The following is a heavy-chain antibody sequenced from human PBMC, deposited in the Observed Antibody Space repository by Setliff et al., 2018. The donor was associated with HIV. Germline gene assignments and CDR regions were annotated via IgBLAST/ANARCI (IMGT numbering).Heavy chain of an antibody. D-gene: IGHD3-10*01. CDR1: GYSFTSYW. CDR3: ASQIMVRGVSLYGMDV. V-gene: IGHV5-51*01. CDR2: IYPGDSDT. Sequence: GESLKISCKGSGYSFTSYWIGWVRQMPGKGLEWMGIIYPGDSDTRYSPSFQGQVTISADKSISTAYLQWSSLKASDTAMYCCASQIMVRGVSLYGMDVWGQGTTVTVSS. J-gene: IGHJ6*02.